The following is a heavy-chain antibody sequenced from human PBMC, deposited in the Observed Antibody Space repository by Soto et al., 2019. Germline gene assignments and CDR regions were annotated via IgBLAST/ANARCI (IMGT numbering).Heavy chain of an antibody. V-gene: IGHV3-23*01. CDR1: GFTFSSYA. Sequence: PGGSLRLSCAASGFTFSSYAMSWVRQAPGKGLEWVSAISGSGGSTYYADSVKGRFTISRDNSKNTLYLQMNSLRAEDTAVYYCAKHVQILYYYYHMDVWGKGTTVTVSS. CDR3: AKHVQILYYYYHMDV. CDR2: ISGSGGST. J-gene: IGHJ6*03. D-gene: IGHD3-9*01.